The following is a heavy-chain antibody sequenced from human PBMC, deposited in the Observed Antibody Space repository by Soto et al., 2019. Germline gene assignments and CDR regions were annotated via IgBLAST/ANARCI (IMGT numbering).Heavy chain of an antibody. Sequence: SETLSLTYTVSGGSISSGDYYWSWIRQPPGKGLEWIGYIYYSGSTYYNPSLKSRVTISVDTSKNQFSLKLSSVTAADTAVYYCARSSDYGGNSVRAFDIWGQGIMVTVSS. CDR1: GGSISSGDYY. J-gene: IGHJ3*02. D-gene: IGHD4-17*01. V-gene: IGHV4-30-4*01. CDR2: IYYSGST. CDR3: ARSSDYGGNSVRAFDI.